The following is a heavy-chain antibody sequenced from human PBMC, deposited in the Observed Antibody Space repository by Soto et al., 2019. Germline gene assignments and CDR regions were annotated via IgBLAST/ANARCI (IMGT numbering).Heavy chain of an antibody. J-gene: IGHJ4*02. Sequence: HVHLVQAGAEVKKPGSSVKVSCRASGGTFNRYSISWVRQAPGQGLEWMGRIIPMFGITNYAQKFQGRVMITADKSANTAYMEVSGLRSEDTAMYYCATFYEGDCTTTTCYGDFDYWGQGTLVTVSS. CDR2: IIPMFGIT. V-gene: IGHV1-69*02. D-gene: IGHD2-2*01. CDR3: ATFYEGDCTTTTCYGDFDY. CDR1: GGTFNRYS.